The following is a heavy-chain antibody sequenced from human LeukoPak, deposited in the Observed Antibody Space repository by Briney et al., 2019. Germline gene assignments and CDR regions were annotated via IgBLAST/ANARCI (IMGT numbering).Heavy chain of an antibody. Sequence: TGGSLRLSCAASGFTFDSYSMNWVRRAPGKGLEWVSYISSSSGTIYYADSVKGRFTISRDNAKNSLYLQMNSLRDEDTAVYYCARDSHYMVRGVTTFDYWGQGTLVTVSS. CDR1: GFTFDSYS. D-gene: IGHD3-10*01. V-gene: IGHV3-48*02. J-gene: IGHJ4*02. CDR3: ARDSHYMVRGVTTFDY. CDR2: ISSSSGTI.